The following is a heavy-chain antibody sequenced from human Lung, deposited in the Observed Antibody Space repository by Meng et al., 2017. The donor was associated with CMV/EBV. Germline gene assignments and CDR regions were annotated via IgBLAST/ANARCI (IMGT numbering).Heavy chain of an antibody. J-gene: IGHJ1*01. V-gene: IGHV4-4*02. D-gene: IGHD3-10*01. CDR3: LRRSGGSV. CDR2: IPHRGSS. CDR1: GDSITNHNW. Sequence: QVQCQESGPALVKPSETLSLTCAVSGDSITNHNWWSWVRQPPGKGLEWIGEIPHRGSSAYNPSLKSRVSMSIDKSKNQFSLKLTSVTAADTAVYHCLRRSGGSVWGQGTLVTVSS.